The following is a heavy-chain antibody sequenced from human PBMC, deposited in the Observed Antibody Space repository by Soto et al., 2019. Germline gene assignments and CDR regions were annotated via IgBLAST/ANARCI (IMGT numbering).Heavy chain of an antibody. J-gene: IGHJ4*02. Sequence: GSLRLSCAASGFTFSSYGMHWVRQAPGKGLEWVAVISYDGSNKYYADSVKGRFTISRDNSKNTLYLQMNSLRAEDTAVYYCAKDTGAKQMVGRTTEAIRPLDYWGQGTLVTVSS. CDR3: AKDTGAKQMVGRTTEAIRPLDY. CDR1: GFTFSSYG. D-gene: IGHD6-13*01. V-gene: IGHV3-30*18. CDR2: ISYDGSNK.